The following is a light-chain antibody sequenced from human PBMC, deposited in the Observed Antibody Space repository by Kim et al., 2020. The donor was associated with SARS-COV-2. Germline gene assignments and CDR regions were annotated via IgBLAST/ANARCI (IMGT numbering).Light chain of an antibody. J-gene: IGKJ5*01. CDR3: QQFYSYPVT. CDR2: DAS. CDR1: QGIRSS. Sequence: ASVGDRVTLTCRASQGIRSSLAWYQQKPGKAPNLLIYDASTLESGVPSRFSGGGSGTDFTLTISSLQPEDFAVYYCQQFYSYPVTFGQGTRLEIK. V-gene: IGKV1-13*02.